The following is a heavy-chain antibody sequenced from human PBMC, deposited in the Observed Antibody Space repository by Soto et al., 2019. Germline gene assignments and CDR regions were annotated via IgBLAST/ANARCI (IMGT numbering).Heavy chain of an antibody. CDR1: GFTFSSYS. CDR2: ISSSSSYI. CDR3: ARAGSQQLPHYFDY. V-gene: IGHV3-21*06. D-gene: IGHD6-13*01. Sequence: EVQLVESGGGLVKPGGSLRLSCAASGFTFSSYSMNWVRQAPGKGLEWVSSISSSSSYIYYADSVKGRFTISRDNAKSSLFLQMNSLRAEDTAVYYCARAGSQQLPHYFDYWGQGTLVTVSS. J-gene: IGHJ4*02.